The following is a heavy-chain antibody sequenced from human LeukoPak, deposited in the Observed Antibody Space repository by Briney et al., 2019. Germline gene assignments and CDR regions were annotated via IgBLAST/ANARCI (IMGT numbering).Heavy chain of an antibody. CDR3: ARAGEQLGDDYYYYYYMDV. D-gene: IGHD6-13*01. V-gene: IGHV4-34*01. CDR1: GGSFSGYY. CDR2: INHSGST. Sequence: PSETLSLTCAVYGGSFSGYYWSWIRQPPGKGLEWIGEINHSGSTNYNPSLKSRVTISVDTSKNQFSLKLSSVTAADTAVYYCARAGEQLGDDYYYYYYMDVWGKGTTVTISS. J-gene: IGHJ6*03.